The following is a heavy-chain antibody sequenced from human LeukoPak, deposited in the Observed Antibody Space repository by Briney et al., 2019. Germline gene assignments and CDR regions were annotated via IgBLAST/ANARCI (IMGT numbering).Heavy chain of an antibody. CDR2: MNPNSNNT. CDR1: GYTFTSYD. Sequence: ASVTVSFKASGYTFTSYDINWVRQATGQGLEWMGWMNPNSNNTGYAQKFQGRVTMTMNTSISTAYMELSSLRSEDTAVYYCARGRTMVRGVIRSPDFWGQGTLVTVSS. D-gene: IGHD3-10*01. V-gene: IGHV1-8*02. J-gene: IGHJ4*02. CDR3: ARGRTMVRGVIRSPDF.